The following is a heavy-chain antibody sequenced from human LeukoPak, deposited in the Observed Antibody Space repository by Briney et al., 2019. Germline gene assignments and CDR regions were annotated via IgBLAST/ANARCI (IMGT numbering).Heavy chain of an antibody. V-gene: IGHV3-7*03. J-gene: IGHJ6*02. CDR3: ARNNDMDV. D-gene: IGHD1/OR15-1a*01. CDR1: GFILSNHW. CDR2: VNKDGSEK. Sequence: AGGSLRLSCAASGFILSNHWMTWVRQAPGKGPEWVANVNKDGSEKYYVDSVKGRFPISRDTAKNSLYLQMNNLRAEDTALYYCARNNDMDVWGQGTTVIVSS.